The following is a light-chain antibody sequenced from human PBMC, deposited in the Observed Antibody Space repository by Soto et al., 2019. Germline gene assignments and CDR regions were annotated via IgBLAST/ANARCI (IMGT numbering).Light chain of an antibody. CDR1: QSVDSKY. Sequence: EIVLTQSPGTLSLSPGERATLSCRASQSVDSKYLAWYQQKPGQAPRILIFAASSRATGIPDRFSGSGSGIDFTLTISRLEPGDFAVYYCQQYGYSSWTFGQGTKVEIK. CDR2: AAS. CDR3: QQYGYSSWT. J-gene: IGKJ1*01. V-gene: IGKV3-20*01.